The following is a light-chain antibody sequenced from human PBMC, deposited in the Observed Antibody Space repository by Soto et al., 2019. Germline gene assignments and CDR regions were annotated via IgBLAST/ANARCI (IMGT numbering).Light chain of an antibody. CDR3: QQYGSSPWT. V-gene: IGKV3-20*01. CDR2: GAS. CDR1: QSVSSNF. J-gene: IGKJ1*01. Sequence: EIVLTQSPGTLSLSPGERATLSCRASQSVSSNFLAWYQQKPGQAPRLLIYGASSRATGIPDRFSGSGSGTVFTLTISRLEPEDFAVYYCQQYGSSPWTFGQGTKMEIK.